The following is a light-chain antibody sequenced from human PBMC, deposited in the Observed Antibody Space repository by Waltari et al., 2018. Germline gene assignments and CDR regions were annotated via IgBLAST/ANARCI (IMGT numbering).Light chain of an antibody. CDR1: YSDIGSSNW. CDR3: ASSTNLNTVV. V-gene: IGLV2-14*03. CDR2: DAT. J-gene: IGLJ3*02. Sequence: QSALAQPASVSGSPGQSVTISCFGSYSDIGSSNWVSWYRQAPDRAPKLLIFDATKRPSGVSTRFSGSKSGNTASLTISGLQTDDTSDYYCASSTNLNTVVFGGGTKLTV.